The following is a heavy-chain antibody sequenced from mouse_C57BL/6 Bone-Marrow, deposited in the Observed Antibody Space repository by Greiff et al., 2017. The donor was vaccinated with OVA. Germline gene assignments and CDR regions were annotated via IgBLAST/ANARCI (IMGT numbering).Heavy chain of an antibody. CDR1: GFTFSSYG. CDR3: ARIYYYGSSYVSYDMDY. J-gene: IGHJ4*01. V-gene: IGHV5-6*01. D-gene: IGHD1-1*01. CDR2: ISSGGSYT. Sequence: EVMLVESGGDLVKPGGSLKLSCAASGFTFSSYGMSWVRQTPDKRLEWVATISSGGSYTYYPDSVKGRFTISRDNAKNTLYLQMSSLKSEDTAMYYGARIYYYGSSYVSYDMDYCGQGTSVTVSA.